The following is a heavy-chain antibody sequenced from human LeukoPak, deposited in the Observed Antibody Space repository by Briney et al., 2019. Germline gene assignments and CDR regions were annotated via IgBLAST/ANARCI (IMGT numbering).Heavy chain of an antibody. CDR1: GYTFTSYD. CDR2: MNPNSGNT. J-gene: IGHJ4*02. CDR3: ARGTEGMKRYFDWLLRPYYFDY. D-gene: IGHD3-9*01. Sequence: GASVKVSCKASGYTFTSYDINWVRQATGQGLEWMGWMNPNSGNTGYAQKFQGRVTMTRNTSISTAYMELSSLRSEDTAVYYCARGTEGMKRYFDWLLRPYYFDYWGQGTLVTVSS. V-gene: IGHV1-8*01.